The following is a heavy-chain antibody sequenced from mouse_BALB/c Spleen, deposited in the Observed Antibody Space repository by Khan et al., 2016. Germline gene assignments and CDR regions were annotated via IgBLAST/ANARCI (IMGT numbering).Heavy chain of an antibody. D-gene: IGHD2-13*01. J-gene: IGHJ2*02. CDR1: GDSITSGY. CDR2: IIYSSST. CDR3: AGDDGDSVDY. V-gene: IGHV3-8*02. Sequence: EVQLKQSGPRLVKPSQTLSLTCSVTGDSITSGYWNWIRKFPGNNLEYMGYIIYSSSTYYNPSLISRISITRDTSKNQYYLQLNSVTSEDTSTYCCAGDDGDSVDYWGQGTSITVSS.